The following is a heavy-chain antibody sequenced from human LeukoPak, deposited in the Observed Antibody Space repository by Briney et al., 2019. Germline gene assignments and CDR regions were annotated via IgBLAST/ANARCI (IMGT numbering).Heavy chain of an antibody. V-gene: IGHV3-48*04. CDR1: EFTFSSYS. J-gene: IGHJ4*02. CDR3: AGRFDY. Sequence: GGSLRLSCVASEFTFSSYSMNWVRQAPGKGLEWVSYISTSGSTISYAGSVKGRFTISRDNAKNSLFLQMNRLRAEDTAVYYCAGRFDYWGQGTLVTVSP. CDR2: ISTSGSTI.